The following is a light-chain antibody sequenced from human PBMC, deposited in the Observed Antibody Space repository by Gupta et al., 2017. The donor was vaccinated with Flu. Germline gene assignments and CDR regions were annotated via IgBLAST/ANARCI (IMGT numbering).Light chain of an antibody. J-gene: IGKJ4*01. CDR2: AAS. CDR3: LQPNSFPLT. CDR1: QGIGSL. V-gene: IGKV1-12*01. Sequence: RVSITCRASQGIGSLLAWYQQKPGKAPKFLIHAASTLEGGVPSRFSGSGSGTDFTLTISSLQPEDFATYFCLQPNSFPLTFGGGTKVEMK.